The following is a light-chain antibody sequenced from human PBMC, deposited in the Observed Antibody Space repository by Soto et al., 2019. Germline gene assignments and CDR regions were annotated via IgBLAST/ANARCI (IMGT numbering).Light chain of an antibody. J-gene: IGKJ4*01. Sequence: ELVLTQSPGTLSLSPGEGAPLSCRASQSISRLYLSWYQQKPGQPPRLLIYDGSTRATGIPDRFSGSGSGTDFTLTISKLEPGDFAVYYCQQRSNWPPLTFGGGTKVDIK. CDR1: QSISRLY. V-gene: IGKV3D-20*02. CDR2: DGS. CDR3: QQRSNWPPLT.